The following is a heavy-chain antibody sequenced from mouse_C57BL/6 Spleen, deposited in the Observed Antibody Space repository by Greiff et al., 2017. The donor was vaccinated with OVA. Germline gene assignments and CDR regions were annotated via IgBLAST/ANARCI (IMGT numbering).Heavy chain of an antibody. Sequence: QVLLQQSGAELVRPGASVKLSCKASGYTFTDYYINWVKQRPGQGLEWIARIYPGSGNTYYNEKFKGKATLTAEKSSSTAYMQLSSLTSEDSAVYFCARGDYYGSSYAMDYWGQGTSVTVSS. CDR2: IYPGSGNT. CDR3: ARGDYYGSSYAMDY. D-gene: IGHD1-1*01. V-gene: IGHV1-76*01. J-gene: IGHJ4*01. CDR1: GYTFTDYY.